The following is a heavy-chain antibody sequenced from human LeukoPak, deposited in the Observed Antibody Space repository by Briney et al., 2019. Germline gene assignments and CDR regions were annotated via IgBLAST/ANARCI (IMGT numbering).Heavy chain of an antibody. Sequence: PSETLSLTCAIYSESFSGYFWSWIRQPPGKGLEWIGEISYSGSTNYNPSLKSRVTISVDTSKNQFSLKLSSVTAADTAVYYCARGKLSSGWFDYWGQGTLVTVSS. CDR1: SESFSGYF. J-gene: IGHJ4*02. CDR2: ISYSGST. D-gene: IGHD6-19*01. V-gene: IGHV4-34*01. CDR3: ARGKLSSGWFDY.